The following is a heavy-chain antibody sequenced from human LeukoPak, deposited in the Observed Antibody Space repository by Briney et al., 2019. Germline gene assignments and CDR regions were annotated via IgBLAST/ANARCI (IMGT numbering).Heavy chain of an antibody. CDR1: GFTFSSYG. CDR3: ARAPGDYGYYYYGMDV. J-gene: IGHJ6*02. CDR2: ISYDGSNK. Sequence: GGSLRLSCAASGFTFSSYGMHWVRQAPGKGLEWVAVISYDGSNKYYADSVKGRFTISRDNSKNTLYLQMNSLRAEDTAVYYCARAPGDYGYYYYGMDVWGRGTTVTVSS. V-gene: IGHV3-30*03. D-gene: IGHD4-17*01.